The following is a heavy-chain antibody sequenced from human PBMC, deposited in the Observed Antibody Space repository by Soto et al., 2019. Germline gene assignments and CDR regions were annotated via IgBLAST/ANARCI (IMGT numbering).Heavy chain of an antibody. D-gene: IGHD3-10*01. CDR1: GGTFSSYA. CDR3: ARPIYGSGYYYYYYGMDV. CDR2: IIPIFGTA. J-gene: IGHJ6*02. Sequence: ASVKVSCKASGGTFSSYAISWVRQAPGQGLEWMGGIIPIFGTANYAQKFQGRVTITADKSTSTAYMELSSLRSEDTAVYYCARPIYGSGYYYYYYGMDVWGQGTTVTVSS. V-gene: IGHV1-69*06.